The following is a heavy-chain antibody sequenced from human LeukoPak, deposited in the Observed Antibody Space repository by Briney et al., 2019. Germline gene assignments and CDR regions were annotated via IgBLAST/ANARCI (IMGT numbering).Heavy chain of an antibody. Sequence: AXVKVSCRASGYTFTSYGISWVRQAPGQGLEWMGWISAYNGNTNYAQKLQGRVTMTTDTSTSTAYMELRSLRSDDTAVYYCARPYDSIDAFDIWGQGTMVTVSS. CDR3: ARPYDSIDAFDI. V-gene: IGHV1-18*01. CDR1: GYTFTSYG. J-gene: IGHJ3*02. D-gene: IGHD3-22*01. CDR2: ISAYNGNT.